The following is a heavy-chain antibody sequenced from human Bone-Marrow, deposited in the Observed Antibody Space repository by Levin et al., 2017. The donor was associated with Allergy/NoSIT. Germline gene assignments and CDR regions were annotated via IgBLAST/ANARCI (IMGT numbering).Heavy chain of an antibody. D-gene: IGHD4/OR15-4a*01. CDR3: ARLSANSAIYESNWYFDL. CDR2: FNPTSGAS. CDR1: GYTYTGYY. J-gene: IGHJ2*01. Sequence: GASVKVSCKASGYTYTGYYIHWVRQAPGQGLEWMGRFNPTSGASNYAQRFQDRVTMTGDSSISTAYLELSRLTSDDTAVYYCARLSANSAIYESNWYFDLWGRGTLITVSS. V-gene: IGHV1-2*06.